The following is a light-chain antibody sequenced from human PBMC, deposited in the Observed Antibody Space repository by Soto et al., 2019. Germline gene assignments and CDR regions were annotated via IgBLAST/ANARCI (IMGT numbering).Light chain of an antibody. CDR3: QHRYNWPYT. V-gene: IGKV3-11*01. CDR2: DAS. CDR1: QSVRSY. J-gene: IGKJ2*01. Sequence: EIVLTQSPATLSLSPGERATLSCRASQSVRSYLAWYQLKPGQAPRLLIYDASNRATGIPARFSGSGSGTDFTLIISSLETEDFAVYYCQHRYNWPYTFGQGTKLEIK.